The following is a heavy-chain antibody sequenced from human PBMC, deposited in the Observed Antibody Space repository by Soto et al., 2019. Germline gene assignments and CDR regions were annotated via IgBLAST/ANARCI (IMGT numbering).Heavy chain of an antibody. D-gene: IGHD3-22*01. CDR1: VSTFSSYW. J-gene: IGHJ5*02. V-gene: IGHV3-7*03. Sequence: PGGSLRLSCEDSVSTFSSYWMIWLRQAPGKGLEWVGNIKFDGSEKNYVDSVKGRFTISRDNARNSLYLQMNSLRAEDTAVYYCAGGLDYSDSRGYWYDRWHPWGQGTLVNVSS. CDR3: AGGLDYSDSRGYWYDRWHP. CDR2: IKFDGSEK.